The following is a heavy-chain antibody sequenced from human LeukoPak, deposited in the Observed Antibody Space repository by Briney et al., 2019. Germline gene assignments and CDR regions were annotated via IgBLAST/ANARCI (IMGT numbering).Heavy chain of an antibody. CDR1: GFTFSSYG. CDR2: IRYDGSNK. Sequence: SGGSLRLSCEASGFTFSSYGMHWVRQAPGKGLEWVAFIRYDGSNKYYADSVKGRFTISRDNSKNTPYLQMNSLRAEDTAVYYCAKDSGRGYCSSTSSCSAFDIWGQGTMVTVSS. CDR3: AKDSGRGYCSSTSSCSAFDI. D-gene: IGHD2-2*01. V-gene: IGHV3-30*02. J-gene: IGHJ3*02.